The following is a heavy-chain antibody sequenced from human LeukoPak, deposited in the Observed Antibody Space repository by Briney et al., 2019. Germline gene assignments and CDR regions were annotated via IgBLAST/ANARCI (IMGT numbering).Heavy chain of an antibody. D-gene: IGHD3-16*01. CDR1: GFTFSDYY. CDR3: AKARGSIMITFGEPIDY. J-gene: IGHJ4*02. CDR2: ISSSGSTI. Sequence: PGGSLRLSCAASGFTFSDYYMSWLRQAPGKGLEWVSYISSSGSTIYYADSVKGRFTISRDNAKNSLYLRMNSLRVEDTALYYCAKARGSIMITFGEPIDYWGQGTLVTVSS. V-gene: IGHV3-11*01.